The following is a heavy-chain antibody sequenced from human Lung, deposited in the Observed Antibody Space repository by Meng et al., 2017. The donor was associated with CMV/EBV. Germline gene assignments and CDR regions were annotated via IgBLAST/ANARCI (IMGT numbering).Heavy chain of an antibody. D-gene: IGHD5-12*01. CDR2: ISRSSSHI. CDR3: VRDVKYSGYDPYYFDN. V-gene: IGHV3-21*01. Sequence: GGSXRLXXVASGFTFSGYSMNWVRQAPGKGLEWLSSISRSSSHIYYADSVKGRFTISRDNANNSLYLQMNSLRAEDSAVYYCVRDVKYSGYDPYYFDNWGQGXLVTVSS. CDR1: GFTFSGYS. J-gene: IGHJ4*02.